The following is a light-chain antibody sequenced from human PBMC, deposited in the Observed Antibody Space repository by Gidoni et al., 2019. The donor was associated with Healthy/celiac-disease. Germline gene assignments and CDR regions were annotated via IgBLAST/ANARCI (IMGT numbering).Light chain of an antibody. CDR3: QQSYSTLYT. J-gene: IGKJ2*01. CDR2: AAS. Sequence: DIQMTQSPSSLSASVGDRVTITCRASQSSSSYLNWYQQKPGKAPKLLIYAASSLQSGAPSRVSGSGSGTDFTLTISSLQPEDFATYYCQQSYSTLYTFGQGTKLEIK. V-gene: IGKV1-39*01. CDR1: QSSSSY.